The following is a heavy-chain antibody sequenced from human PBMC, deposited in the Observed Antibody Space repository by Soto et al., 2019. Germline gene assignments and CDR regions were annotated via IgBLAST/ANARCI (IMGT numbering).Heavy chain of an antibody. V-gene: IGHV3-30*03. CDR1: GFTFSSYG. CDR3: VTALCNGVPLGGGEFDY. D-gene: IGHD3-16*01. CDR2: IQFDGSIT. J-gene: IGHJ4*02. Sequence: QVQLVESGGGVVQPGSSLRLSCAASGFTFSSYGMHWVRQAPGKGLDWVATIQFDGSITYYSDSVKGRFTISRDNSKNTLFLQLNSLSAEDTALYFCVTALCNGVPLGGGEFDYWGQGTLVTVSS.